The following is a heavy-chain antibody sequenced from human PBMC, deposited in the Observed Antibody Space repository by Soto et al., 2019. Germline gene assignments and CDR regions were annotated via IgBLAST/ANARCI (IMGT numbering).Heavy chain of an antibody. CDR3: ARGSDYYDSSGYRVRYYFDY. D-gene: IGHD3-22*01. V-gene: IGHV3-33*01. J-gene: IGHJ4*02. CDR1: GFTFSSYG. CDR2: IWYDGSNK. Sequence: GGSLRLSCAASGFTFSSYGMHWVRQAPGKGLEWVAVIWYDGSNKYYADSVKGRFTISRDNSKNTLYLQMNSLRAEDTAVYYCARGSDYYDSSGYRVRYYFDYWGQRTLVTVSS.